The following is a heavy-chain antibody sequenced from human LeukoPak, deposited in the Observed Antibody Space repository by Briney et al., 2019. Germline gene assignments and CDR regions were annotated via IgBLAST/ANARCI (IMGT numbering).Heavy chain of an antibody. CDR1: GYTFTSYD. CDR2: MNPNSGNT. CDR3: AKRGYSGYDSEYYYMNV. J-gene: IGHJ6*03. V-gene: IGHV1-8*03. D-gene: IGHD5-12*01. Sequence: ASVKVSCKASGYTFTSYDINWVRQATGQGLEWMGWMNPNSGNTGYAQKFQGRVTITRNTSISTAYMELSSLRSEDTAVYYCAKRGYSGYDSEYYYMNVWGKGTTVTFSS.